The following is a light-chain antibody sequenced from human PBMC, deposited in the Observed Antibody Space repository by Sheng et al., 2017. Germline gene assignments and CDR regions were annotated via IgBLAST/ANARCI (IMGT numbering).Light chain of an antibody. J-gene: IGKJ2*03. Sequence: EIVLTQSPGTLSLSPGERDTLSCRASQSVSSNYLAWYQQKPGQAPRLLIYGASSRATGIPDRFSGSGSGTDFTLTISRLEPEDFAVYYCQQLGSSPSFGQGTKLEIK. V-gene: IGKV3-20*01. CDR2: GAS. CDR3: QQLGSSPS. CDR1: QSVSSNY.